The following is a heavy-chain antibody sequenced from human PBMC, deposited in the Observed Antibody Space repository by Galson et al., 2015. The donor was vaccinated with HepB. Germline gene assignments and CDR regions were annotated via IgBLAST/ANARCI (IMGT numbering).Heavy chain of an antibody. J-gene: IGHJ6*02. CDR3: AREHLLPGIATHYYYYYGMDV. Sequence: SLRLSCAVSVFTFSDYNMSWIRQAPGKGLEWVSYISTGSCYTNYTDSVKGRFTISRDNAENSLYLQMNSLRAEDTAVYYCAREHLLPGIATHYYYYYGMDVWGQGTTVTVSS. CDR2: ISTGSCYT. V-gene: IGHV3-11*06. CDR1: VFTFSDYN. D-gene: IGHD6-13*01.